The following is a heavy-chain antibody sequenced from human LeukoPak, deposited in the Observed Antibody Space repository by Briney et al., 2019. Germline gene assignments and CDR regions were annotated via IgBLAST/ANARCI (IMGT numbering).Heavy chain of an antibody. CDR3: ARDSRVSDAFDI. V-gene: IGHV4-61*02. CDR1: GGSISSGSYY. Sequence: PSETLSLTFTVSGGSISSGSYYWSWIRQPAGKGLEWIGRIYTSGGTNYNPSLKIRVTISVDRSKNQFSLRLSSVTAADTAVYYCARDSRVSDAFDIWGQGTMVTVSS. CDR2: IYTSGGT. J-gene: IGHJ3*02. D-gene: IGHD5/OR15-5a*01.